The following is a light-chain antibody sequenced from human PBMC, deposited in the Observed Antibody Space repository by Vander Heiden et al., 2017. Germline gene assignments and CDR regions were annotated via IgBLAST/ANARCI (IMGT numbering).Light chain of an antibody. Sequence: QSAQTHPPSVSAAPGQRVSIPRTGSSPNIGAGFDVHWYRQLPGTAPNLLISRNTNWPSGVPDRFSGSKSASTATLAITGLQPEDEATYYCQSYDRTQSDVIFGGGTKLTVL. V-gene: IGLV1-40*01. J-gene: IGLJ2*01. CDR3: QSYDRTQSDVI. CDR1: SPNIGAGFD. CDR2: RNT.